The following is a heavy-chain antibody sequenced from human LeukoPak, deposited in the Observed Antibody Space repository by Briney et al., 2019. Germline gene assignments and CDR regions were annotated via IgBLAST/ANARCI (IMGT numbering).Heavy chain of an antibody. V-gene: IGHV1-18*01. Sequence: PGASVKVSCKASGYTFTSYGISWVRQAPGQGLEWMGWISAYNGNTNYAQKLQGRVTMTTDTSTSTAYMELRSLRSDDTAVYYCGKEEQRVITPGLDYWGQGTLVTVSS. CDR3: GKEEQRVITPGLDY. J-gene: IGHJ4*02. CDR2: ISAYNGNT. CDR1: GYTFTSYG. D-gene: IGHD4-23*01.